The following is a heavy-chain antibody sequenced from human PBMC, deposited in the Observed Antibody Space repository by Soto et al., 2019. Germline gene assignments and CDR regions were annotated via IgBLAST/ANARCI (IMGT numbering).Heavy chain of an antibody. Sequence: SETLSLTCTVSGGSISSGGYYWSWIRQHPGKGLEWIGYIYYSGSTYYNPSLKSRVTISVDTSKSQFSLKLSSVTAADTAVYYCARGFVRDGYKAFNYWGQGTLVTVSS. CDR3: ARGFVRDGYKAFNY. CDR2: IYYSGST. J-gene: IGHJ4*02. V-gene: IGHV4-31*03. CDR1: GGSISSGGYY. D-gene: IGHD5-12*01.